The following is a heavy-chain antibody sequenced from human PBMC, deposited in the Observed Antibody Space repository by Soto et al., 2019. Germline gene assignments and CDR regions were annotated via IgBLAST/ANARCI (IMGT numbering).Heavy chain of an antibody. Sequence: GESLKISCKVSGYTFTSYWIGWVRQMPGKGLESMGVIYPADSDTRISPSFQGQVTISVDKSISTAYLQWSSLRASDTAVYYCARHSLHSSGPLDYWGQGTLVTVSS. V-gene: IGHV5-51*01. D-gene: IGHD6-19*01. CDR1: GYTFTSYW. CDR2: IYPADSDT. J-gene: IGHJ4*02. CDR3: ARHSLHSSGPLDY.